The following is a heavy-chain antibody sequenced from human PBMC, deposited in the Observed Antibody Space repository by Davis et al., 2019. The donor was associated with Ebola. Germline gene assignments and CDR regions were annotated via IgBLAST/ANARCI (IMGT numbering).Heavy chain of an antibody. CDR1: GFTFSSYG. J-gene: IGHJ6*03. D-gene: IGHD2-2*01. Sequence: PGGSLRLSCAASGFTFSSYGMHWVRQAPGKGLEWVAVIWYDGSNKYYADSVKGRFTISRDNSKNTLYLQMNSLRAEDTAVYYCAREAYCSSTSCSDMDYYYYMDVWGKGTTVTVSS. CDR2: IWYDGSNK. V-gene: IGHV3-33*01. CDR3: AREAYCSSTSCSDMDYYYYMDV.